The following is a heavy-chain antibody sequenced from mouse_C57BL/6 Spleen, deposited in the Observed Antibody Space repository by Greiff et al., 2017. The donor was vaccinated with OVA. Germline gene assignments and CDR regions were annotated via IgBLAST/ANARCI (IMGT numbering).Heavy chain of an antibody. CDR1: GYTFTSYW. V-gene: IGHV1-69*01. CDR3: ARTRYDSSYGDYAMDY. CDR2: IDPSDSYT. Sequence: VQLQQPGAELVMPGASVKLSCKASGYTFTSYWMHWVKQRPGQGLEWIGAIDPSDSYTNYNQKFKGKSTMTVDKPSSTAYMQLSSLTSEDSAVYYCARTRYDSSYGDYAMDYWGQGTSVTVSS. J-gene: IGHJ4*01. D-gene: IGHD1-1*01.